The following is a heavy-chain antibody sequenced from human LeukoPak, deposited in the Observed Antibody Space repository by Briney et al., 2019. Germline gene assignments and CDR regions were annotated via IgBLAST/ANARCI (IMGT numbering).Heavy chain of an antibody. CDR2: ISSSSSYI. Sequence: GGSLRLSCAASGFTFSSYSMNWVRQAPGKGLEWVSSISSSSSYIYYADSVKGRFTISRDNAKNSLYLQMNSLRAEDTAVYYCARDGSTVPAAIRYYYYGMDVWGKGTTVTVSS. D-gene: IGHD2-2*01. V-gene: IGHV3-21*01. CDR3: ARDGSTVPAAIRYYYYGMDV. J-gene: IGHJ6*04. CDR1: GFTFSSYS.